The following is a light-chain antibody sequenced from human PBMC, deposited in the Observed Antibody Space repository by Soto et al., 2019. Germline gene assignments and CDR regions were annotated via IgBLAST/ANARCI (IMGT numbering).Light chain of an antibody. CDR2: DAS. J-gene: IGKJ1*01. Sequence: DIQMTQSPSTLSAYVGDRVTITCRASQSVTKWVAWYQQRPGQAPKILIWDASSLQRGVPSRFSGSGYGTEFTLSISSLQPDDFATYYCQHYNGHSTWSFGQGTKV. CDR1: QSVTKW. CDR3: QHYNGHSTWS. V-gene: IGKV1-5*01.